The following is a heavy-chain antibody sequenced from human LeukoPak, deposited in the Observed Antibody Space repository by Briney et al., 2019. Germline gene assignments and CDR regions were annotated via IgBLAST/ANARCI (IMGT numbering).Heavy chain of an antibody. D-gene: IGHD3-22*01. CDR3: ARDIEAYYYDSSEFDP. J-gene: IGHJ5*02. CDR2: INPNSGGT. Sequence: ASVKVSCKASGYTFTGYYMHWVRQAPGQGLEWMGWINPNSGGTNYAQKFQGRVTMTRDTSISTAYMELSRLRSDDTAVYYCARDIEAYYYDSSEFDPWGQGTLVTVSS. V-gene: IGHV1-2*02. CDR1: GYTFTGYY.